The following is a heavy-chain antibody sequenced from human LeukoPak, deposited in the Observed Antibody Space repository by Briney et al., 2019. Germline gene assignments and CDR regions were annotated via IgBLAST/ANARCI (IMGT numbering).Heavy chain of an antibody. Sequence: SETLSLTCTVSGGSISSGDYYWSWIRQPPGKGLEWIGYIYYSGGTYYNPSLKSRVTISVDTSKNQFSLKLSSVTAADTAVYYCARGYGSGWVDYWGQGTLVTVSS. D-gene: IGHD3-10*01. J-gene: IGHJ4*02. V-gene: IGHV4-30-4*01. CDR3: ARGYGSGWVDY. CDR2: IYYSGGT. CDR1: GGSISSGDYY.